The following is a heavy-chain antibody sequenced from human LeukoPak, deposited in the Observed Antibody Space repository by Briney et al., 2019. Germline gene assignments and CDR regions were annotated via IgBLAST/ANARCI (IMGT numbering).Heavy chain of an antibody. J-gene: IGHJ1*01. Sequence: GSSVKVSCKASGGTFSSYAISWVRQAPGQGVEWMGWIIPIFGTANYAQKFQGRVTITADESTSTAYMELSSLRSEDTAVYYCAREGIPAAIDTSKYFQHWGQAPWSPSPQ. CDR3: AREGIPAAIDTSKYFQH. CDR2: IIPIFGTA. V-gene: IGHV1-69*01. D-gene: IGHD2-2*02. CDR1: GGTFSSYA.